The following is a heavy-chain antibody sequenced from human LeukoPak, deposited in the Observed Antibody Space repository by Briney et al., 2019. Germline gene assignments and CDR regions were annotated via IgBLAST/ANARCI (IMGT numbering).Heavy chain of an antibody. CDR2: IYYSGTT. V-gene: IGHV4-39*01. D-gene: IGHD3-22*01. Sequence: SETLSLTCTVSGGSISSSSYYWVCIRQPPGKGLEWMGSIYYSGTTYYNMSLKSRVTISIDTSKNQFSLNLNSVTAADTAVYYCARRRYYDSTGYLDWGQGTLVTVSS. CDR3: ARRRYYDSTGYLD. CDR1: GGSISSSSYY. J-gene: IGHJ1*01.